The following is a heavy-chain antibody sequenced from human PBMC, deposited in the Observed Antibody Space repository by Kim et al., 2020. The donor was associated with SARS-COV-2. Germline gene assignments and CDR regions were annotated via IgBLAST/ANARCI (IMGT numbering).Heavy chain of an antibody. J-gene: IGHJ4*02. CDR1: GYTFTGYY. V-gene: IGHV1-2*02. Sequence: ASVKVSCKASGYTFTGYYMHWVRQAPGQGLEWMGWINPNSGGTNYAQKFQGRVTMTRDTSISTAYMELSRLRSDDTAVYYCARVEQLAQTNFDYWGQGTLVTVSS. D-gene: IGHD6-6*01. CDR3: ARVEQLAQTNFDY. CDR2: INPNSGGT.